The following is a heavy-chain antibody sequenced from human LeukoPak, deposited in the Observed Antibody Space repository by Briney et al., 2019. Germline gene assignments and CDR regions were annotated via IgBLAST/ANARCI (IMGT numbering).Heavy chain of an antibody. V-gene: IGHV4-30-2*01. J-gene: IGHJ3*02. CDR3: ARVTYYYGSGNNADAFDI. CDR2: IYHSGST. CDR1: GGSISSGGYY. Sequence: PSETLSLTCTVSGGSISSGGYYWSWIRQPPGKGLEWIGYIYHSGSTYYNPSLKSRVTISVDRSKNQFSLKLSSVTAADTAVYYCARVTYYYGSGNNADAFDIWGQGTMVTVSS. D-gene: IGHD3-10*01.